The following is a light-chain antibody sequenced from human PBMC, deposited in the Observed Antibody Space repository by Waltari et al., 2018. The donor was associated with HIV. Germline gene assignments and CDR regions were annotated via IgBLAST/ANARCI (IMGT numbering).Light chain of an antibody. J-gene: IGLJ3*02. CDR1: SNDVGHQG. CDR3: SAWDSGLNAWV. CDR2: RNN. V-gene: IGLV10-54*04. Sequence: QAGLTQPPSVSRDLRQTATLTCTGNSNDVGHQGQAWLQQHQGHPPKVLSYRNNNRPSGISERFSASRSGNTASLSISGLQPEDEADYYCSAWDSGLNAWVFGGGTKLTVL.